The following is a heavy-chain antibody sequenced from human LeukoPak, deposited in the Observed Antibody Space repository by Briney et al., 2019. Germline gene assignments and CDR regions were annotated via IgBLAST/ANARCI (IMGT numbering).Heavy chain of an antibody. D-gene: IGHD5-12*01. V-gene: IGHV1-69*01. CDR2: IIPIFGTA. CDR3: ARGAPEDVEATPEVAFDY. CDR1: GGTFSSYA. Sequence: SVKVSCKASGGTFSSYAISWVRQAPGQGLEWMGGIIPIFGTANYAQKFQGRVTITADESTSTAYMELSSLRSEDTAVYYCARGAPEDVEATPEVAFDYWGQGTLVTVSS. J-gene: IGHJ4*02.